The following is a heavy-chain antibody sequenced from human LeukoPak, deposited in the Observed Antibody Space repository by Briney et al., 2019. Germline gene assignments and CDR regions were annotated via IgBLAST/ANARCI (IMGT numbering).Heavy chain of an antibody. CDR3: ARGLYYYDSSGYSPFDY. CDR1: GYTFTGYY. CDR2: INPNSGGT. Sequence: GASVKVSCKASGYTFTGYYMHWVRQAPGQGLEWMGWINPNSGGTNYAQKFQGRVTMTRDTSTSTAYMELSRLRSDDTAVYYCARGLYYYDSSGYSPFDYWGQGTLVTVSS. V-gene: IGHV1-2*02. D-gene: IGHD3-22*01. J-gene: IGHJ4*02.